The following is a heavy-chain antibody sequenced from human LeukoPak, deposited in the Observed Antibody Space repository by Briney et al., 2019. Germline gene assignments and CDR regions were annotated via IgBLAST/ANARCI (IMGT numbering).Heavy chain of an antibody. CDR3: AKAITGMRFCLDV. Sequence: GGSLRLSCAASGFTFSSYAMSWVRQAPGKGLEWVSTSGTGGSTYYPDSVKGRTTISRDNSKNMLYVQMNNLRAEDTAVYYCAKAITGMRFCLDVWGQGTTVTVS. CDR1: GFTFSSYA. D-gene: IGHD1-1*01. J-gene: IGHJ6*02. V-gene: IGHV3-23*01. CDR2: SGTGGST.